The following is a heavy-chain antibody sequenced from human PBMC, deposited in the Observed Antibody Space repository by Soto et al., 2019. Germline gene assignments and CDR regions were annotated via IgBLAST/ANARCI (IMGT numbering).Heavy chain of an antibody. CDR2: INAGNGNS. Sequence: QVQLVQSGAEVKKPGASVKVSCKASGYTFSSYAIHWVRQAPGQGLEWMGWINAGNGNSEYSQKFQGRVTITRDTSASTVYLELSCLRLEDTGVFFCARFYGSSASWGQGSLLTVSS. CDR3: ARFYGSSAS. J-gene: IGHJ4*02. CDR1: GYTFSSYA. V-gene: IGHV1-3*01. D-gene: IGHD6-6*01.